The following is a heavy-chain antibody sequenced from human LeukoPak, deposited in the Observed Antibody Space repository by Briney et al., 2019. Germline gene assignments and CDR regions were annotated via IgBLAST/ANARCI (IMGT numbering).Heavy chain of an antibody. J-gene: IGHJ6*02. D-gene: IGHD2-8*01. CDR1: GFTVSSNY. V-gene: IGHV3-53*01. Sequence: GGSLRLSCAASGFTVSSNYMSWVRQAPGKGLEWVSVIYSGGSTYYADSVKGRFTISRDNSKNTLYLQMNSLRAEDTAVYSCAKNADYYGMDVWGQGTTVTVSS. CDR3: AKNADYYGMDV. CDR2: IYSGGST.